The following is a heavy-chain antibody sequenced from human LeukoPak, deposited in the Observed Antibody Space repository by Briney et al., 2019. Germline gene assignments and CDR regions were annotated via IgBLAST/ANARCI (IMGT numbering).Heavy chain of an antibody. CDR3: ARLAVSLYESSGYVY. CDR2: IGRSGSPI. CDR1: GFTFSDHY. Sequence: GGSLRLSCVVSGFTFSDHYMSWIRQAPGKGLEWISYIGRSGSPIHYADSVKGRFTVSRDNAKNSLYLQMNSLRAEDTAVYYCARLAVSLYESSGYVYWGQGTLVTVSS. J-gene: IGHJ4*02. D-gene: IGHD3-22*01. V-gene: IGHV3-11*04.